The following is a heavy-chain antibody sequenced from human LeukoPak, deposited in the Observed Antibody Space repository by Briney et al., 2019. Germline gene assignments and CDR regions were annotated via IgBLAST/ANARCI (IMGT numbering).Heavy chain of an antibody. J-gene: IGHJ4*02. D-gene: IGHD3-10*01. CDR1: GGSISSYY. CDR3: ATTYDILSGSAMGDY. CDR2: IYYSGST. V-gene: IGHV4-59*04. Sequence: PSETLSLTCTVSGGSISSYYWGWIRQSPGKMGLEWIGNIYYSGSTYYNPSLKSRVTISVDTAKNQFSLRLTSVTAADTAVYYCATTYDILSGSAMGDYWGQGTLVTVSS.